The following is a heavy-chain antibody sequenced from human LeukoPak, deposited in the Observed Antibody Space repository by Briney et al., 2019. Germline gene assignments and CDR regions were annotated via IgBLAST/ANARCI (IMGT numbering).Heavy chain of an antibody. Sequence: GGSLRLSCATSGFTFRSYWISWVREAPGKGLEWVANIKQDGSEKYYVDSVKGRFTISRDNAKNSLYLQMNSLRAEDTAVYYCARDRGSYCSGGSCHFFDYWGQGTLVTVSS. CDR1: GFTFRSYW. CDR2: IKQDGSEK. J-gene: IGHJ4*02. D-gene: IGHD2-15*01. CDR3: ARDRGSYCSGGSCHFFDY. V-gene: IGHV3-7*01.